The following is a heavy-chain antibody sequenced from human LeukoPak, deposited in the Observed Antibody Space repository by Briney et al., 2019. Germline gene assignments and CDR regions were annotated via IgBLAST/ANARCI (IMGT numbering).Heavy chain of an antibody. J-gene: IGHJ6*03. CDR2: SRVDNGGA. Sequence: GGSLRLSCAASGFTFSTSDMTWVRQAPGKGLEWVASSRVDNGGAYYGDSVRGRFTISRDNSQNTLDLQMNGLRAEDTAIYYCAKGSCGADVCFYFYYMHVWGKGTTVTVSS. D-gene: IGHD2-21*02. CDR3: AKGSCGADVCFYFYYMHV. V-gene: IGHV3-23*01. CDR1: GFTFSTSD.